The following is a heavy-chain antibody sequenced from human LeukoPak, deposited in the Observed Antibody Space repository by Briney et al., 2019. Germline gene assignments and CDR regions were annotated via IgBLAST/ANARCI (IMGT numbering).Heavy chain of an antibody. CDR1: GFTFDDYA. Sequence: GGSLRLSCAASGFTFDDYAMFWVRQAPGKGLEWVSGISWDSKNIGYAASVKGRFTISRDNAKNSLHLQLSSLRAEDTAFYYCARGNRDSSGFYYYYGMDVWGQGTTVTLSS. CDR3: ARGNRDSSGFYYYYGMDV. V-gene: IGHV3-9*01. J-gene: IGHJ6*02. D-gene: IGHD6-19*01. CDR2: ISWDSKNI.